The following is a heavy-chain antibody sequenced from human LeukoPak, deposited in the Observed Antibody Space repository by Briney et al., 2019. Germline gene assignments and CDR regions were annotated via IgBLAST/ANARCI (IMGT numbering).Heavy chain of an antibody. CDR1: GGSFDGYY. V-gene: IGHV4-34*01. D-gene: IGHD2-21*02. CDR2: ITYDGST. Sequence: SETLSLTCAVFGGSFDGYYWSWIRQPPGKGLEWIGEITYDGSTNYNPSLKSRVTISVDTSKNQFSLKLSSVTAADTAVYYCATNAPCGGDWEGDCYYYYMDVWGKGTTVTVSS. CDR3: ATNAPCGGDWEGDCYYYYMDV. J-gene: IGHJ6*03.